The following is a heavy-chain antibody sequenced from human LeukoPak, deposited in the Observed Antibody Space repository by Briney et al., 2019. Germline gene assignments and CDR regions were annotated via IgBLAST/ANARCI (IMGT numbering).Heavy chain of an antibody. V-gene: IGHV4-34*01. CDR3: ARVIVVVPAALFKGPLGNYYYYYYMDV. J-gene: IGHJ6*03. CDR1: GGSFSGYY. Sequence: PSETLSLTCAVYGGSFSGYYWSWIRQPPGKGLEWIGEINHSGSTNYNPSLKSRVTISVDASKNQFSLKLSSVTAADTAVYYCARVIVVVPAALFKGPLGNYYYYYYMDVWGKGTTVTISS. CDR2: INHSGST. D-gene: IGHD2-2*01.